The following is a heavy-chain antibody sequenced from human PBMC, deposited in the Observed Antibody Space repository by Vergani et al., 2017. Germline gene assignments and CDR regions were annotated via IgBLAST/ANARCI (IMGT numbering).Heavy chain of an antibody. J-gene: IGHJ4*02. CDR3: ARDQRWTVTTIGGFDS. CDR1: GFTFSNYA. Sequence: QVQLVESGGGVVQPGRSLRLSCAASGFTFSNYAMHWVRQAPGKGLEWVAVISYDGSNKYYADSVKGRFTISRDNSKNTLYLQMNSLRVEDTAVNYCARDQRWTVTTIGGFDSWGQGTLVTVSS. D-gene: IGHD4-17*01. V-gene: IGHV3-30*04. CDR2: ISYDGSNK.